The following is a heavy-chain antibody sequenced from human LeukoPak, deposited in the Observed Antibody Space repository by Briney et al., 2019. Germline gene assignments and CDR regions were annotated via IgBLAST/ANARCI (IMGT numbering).Heavy chain of an antibody. CDR1: GFTFSHYG. CDR2: ISFDAEGY. D-gene: IGHD1-26*01. V-gene: IGHV3-30*03. J-gene: IGHJ4*02. CDR3: ARGGELPFDY. Sequence: PGGSLRLSCVTSGFTFSHYGMHWVRHLPGKGLEWVAAISFDAEGYYHVDSVKGRFTISRDNAKNSLYLQMNSLRAEDTAVYYCARGGELPFDYWGQGTLVTVSS.